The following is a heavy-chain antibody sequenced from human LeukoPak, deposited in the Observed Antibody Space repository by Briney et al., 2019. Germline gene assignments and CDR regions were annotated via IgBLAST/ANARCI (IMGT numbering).Heavy chain of an antibody. Sequence: ASVKVSYKASGYTFTGYYIHWVRQAPGQGLEWMGWIDPNSGGTNYAQRFQGRVTMTRDTSINTAYMELSRLRSDDTAVYYCARAVADYYYYYMDVWAKGTTVTVSS. CDR3: ARAVADYYYYYMDV. J-gene: IGHJ6*03. D-gene: IGHD6-19*01. V-gene: IGHV1-2*02. CDR1: GYTFTGYY. CDR2: IDPNSGGT.